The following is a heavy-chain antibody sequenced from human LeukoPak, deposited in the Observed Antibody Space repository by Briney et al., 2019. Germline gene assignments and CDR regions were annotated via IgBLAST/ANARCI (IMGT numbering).Heavy chain of an antibody. D-gene: IGHD3-10*01. J-gene: IGHJ5*02. CDR2: IYSGGST. CDR3: ARSELFDGWFDP. V-gene: IGHV3-66*01. Sequence: PGGSLRLSCAASGFTVSSNYTSWVRQAPGKGLEWVSVIYSGGSTYYADSVKGRFTISRDNSKNTLYLQMNSLRAEDTAVYYCARSELFDGWFDPWGQGTLVTVSS. CDR1: GFTVSSNY.